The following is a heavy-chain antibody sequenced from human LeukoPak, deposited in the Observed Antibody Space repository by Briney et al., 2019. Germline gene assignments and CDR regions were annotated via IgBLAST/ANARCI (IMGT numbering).Heavy chain of an antibody. Sequence: ASVKVSCKASGYTFTSYAMHWVRQAPGQRLEWMGWINAGNGNTKYSQKFQGRVTITRDTSASTAYMELSSLRSEDTAVYYCARDKGYRSVLGYWGQGTLVTVSS. CDR2: INAGNGNT. CDR1: GYTFTSYA. D-gene: IGHD6-19*01. V-gene: IGHV1-3*01. CDR3: ARDKGYRSVLGY. J-gene: IGHJ4*02.